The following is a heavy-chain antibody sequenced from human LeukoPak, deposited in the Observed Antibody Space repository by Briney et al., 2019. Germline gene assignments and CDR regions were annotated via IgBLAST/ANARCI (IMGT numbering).Heavy chain of an antibody. CDR3: ARDAYTAASDS. CDR1: GFTFSTYW. J-gene: IGHJ4*02. V-gene: IGHV3-7*01. Sequence: GGSLRLSCAASGFTFSTYWMTRVRQAPGKGLEWVANIKHGGTEKYYMDSVRGRFTISRDDAKNSLYLQMSSLRAEDTAVYYCARDAYTAASDSWGQGTLVTVSS. CDR2: IKHGGTEK. D-gene: IGHD2-21*01.